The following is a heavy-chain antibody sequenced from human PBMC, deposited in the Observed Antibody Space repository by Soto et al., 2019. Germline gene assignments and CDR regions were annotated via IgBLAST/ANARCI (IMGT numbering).Heavy chain of an antibody. CDR1: GFSFSTYE. V-gene: IGHV3-48*03. CDR2: ISTTGSSI. Sequence: EAQLVESGGDLVQPGGSLRLSCVGSGFSFSTYEMNWVRQAPGKGLEWVSYISTTGSSIHYADSVRGRFTISRDNTKNSLYLQMNSLRAEDTAVYYCARDSGPRPGVGYYDYVWGSYRYGMDVWGQGTTVTVSS. CDR3: ARDSGPRPGVGYYDYVWGSYRYGMDV. J-gene: IGHJ6*02. D-gene: IGHD3-16*02.